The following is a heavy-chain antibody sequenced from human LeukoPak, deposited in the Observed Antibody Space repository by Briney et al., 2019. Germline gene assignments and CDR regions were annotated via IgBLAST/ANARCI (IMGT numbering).Heavy chain of an antibody. J-gene: IGHJ6*04. CDR2: IYSGGST. Sequence: GGSLRLSCAASGFTVSSNYMSWVRQAPGKGLEWVSVIYSGGSTYYADSVKGRFTISRDNSKNTLYLQMNSLRAEDTAVYHCARDSGPGVRGSYYYGMDVWGKGTTVTVSS. CDR3: ARDSGPGVRGSYYYGMDV. V-gene: IGHV3-53*01. D-gene: IGHD3-10*01. CDR1: GFTVSSNY.